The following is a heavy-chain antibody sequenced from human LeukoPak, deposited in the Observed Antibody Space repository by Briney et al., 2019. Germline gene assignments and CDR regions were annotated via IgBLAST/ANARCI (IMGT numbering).Heavy chain of an antibody. J-gene: IGHJ5*02. D-gene: IGHD2-2*01. CDR3: ARGPIVVVPAAISSFDP. V-gene: IGHV4-31*03. CDR1: GGSISSGGYY. Sequence: SETLSLTCTVSGGSISSGGYYWSWIRQHPGKGLEWIGYIYYSGSTYYNPSLKSRVTISVDTSKNQFSLKLSSVTAADTAVYYCARGPIVVVPAAISSFDPWGQGTLVTVSS. CDR2: IYYSGST.